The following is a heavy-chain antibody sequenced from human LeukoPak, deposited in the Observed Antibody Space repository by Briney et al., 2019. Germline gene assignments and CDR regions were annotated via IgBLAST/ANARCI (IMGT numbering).Heavy chain of an antibody. Sequence: PSETLSLTCTVSGGSISSYYWTWIRQPPGKGLGLEWIGYIYYSGGTNYNPSLKSRVTISIDTSKNQVSQKLSSVTAADTAVYYCARLWDSSSSLDYWGQGTLVTVSS. J-gene: IGHJ4*02. CDR3: ARLWDSSSSLDY. V-gene: IGHV4-59*08. D-gene: IGHD6-6*01. CDR1: GGSISSYY. CDR2: IYYSGGT.